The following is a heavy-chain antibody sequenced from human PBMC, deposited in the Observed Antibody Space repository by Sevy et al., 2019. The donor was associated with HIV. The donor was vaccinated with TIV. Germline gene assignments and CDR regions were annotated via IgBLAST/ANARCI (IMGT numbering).Heavy chain of an antibody. V-gene: IGHV1-18*01. CDR1: GYTFTSYG. Sequence: ASVKVSCKASGYTFTSYGISWVRQPPGQGLEWMGWISAYNGNTNYAQKLQGRVTMTTDTSTSTAYMELRSLRSDDTAVYYCARHGYFDWLWAPIQGYYYYYGMDVWGQGTTVTVSS. CDR2: ISAYNGNT. J-gene: IGHJ6*02. CDR3: ARHGYFDWLWAPIQGYYYYYGMDV. D-gene: IGHD3-9*01.